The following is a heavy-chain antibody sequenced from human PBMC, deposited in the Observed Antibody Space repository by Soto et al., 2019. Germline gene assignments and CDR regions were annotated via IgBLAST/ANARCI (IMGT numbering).Heavy chain of an antibody. CDR2: ISYSGST. D-gene: IGHD3-10*01. V-gene: IGHV4-39*01. J-gene: IGHJ6*02. Sequence: SETLSLTCTVSGGSISSSSSYWGWIRQPPGKGLEWIGSISYSGSTYYNPSLKSRVTISVDTSKNQFSLKLSSVTAADTAVYYCARLGIHYYGSGSYYYYYGMDVWGQGTTVTVSS. CDR1: GGSISSSSSY. CDR3: ARLGIHYYGSGSYYYYYGMDV.